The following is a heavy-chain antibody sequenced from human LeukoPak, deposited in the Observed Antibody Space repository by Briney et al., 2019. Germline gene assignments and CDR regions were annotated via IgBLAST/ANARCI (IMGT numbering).Heavy chain of an antibody. D-gene: IGHD6-13*01. CDR2: ISGSSSYI. CDR1: GFTFSSYA. J-gene: IGHJ4*02. CDR3: ARDSSWHVPVPENPVAFDY. Sequence: GGSLRLSCAASGFTFSSYAMSWVRQAPGKGLEWVSAISGSSSYIYYADSVKGRFTISRDNAKNSLYLQMNSLRAEDTAMYYCARDSSWHVPVPENPVAFDYWGQGTLVTVSS. V-gene: IGHV3-21*01.